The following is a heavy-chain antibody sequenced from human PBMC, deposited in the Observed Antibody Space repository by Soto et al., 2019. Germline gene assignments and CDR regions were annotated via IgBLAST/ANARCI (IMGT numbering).Heavy chain of an antibody. V-gene: IGHV3-30-3*01. CDR1: GFTFSSYA. Sequence: QVQLVESGGGVVQPGRSLRLSCAASGFTFSSYAMHWVRHAPGKGLEWVAVISYDGSNKYYADSVKGRFTISRDNSKNTLYLQMNSLRAEDTAVYYCARNRRITMIGGDYYGMDVWGQGTTVTVSS. CDR3: ARNRRITMIGGDYYGMDV. CDR2: ISYDGSNK. D-gene: IGHD3-22*01. J-gene: IGHJ6*02.